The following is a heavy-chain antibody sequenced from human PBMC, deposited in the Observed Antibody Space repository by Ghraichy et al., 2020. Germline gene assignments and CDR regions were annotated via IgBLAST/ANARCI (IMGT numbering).Heavy chain of an antibody. CDR2: IYYSGST. CDR3: ASFPWELPVSEYFQH. J-gene: IGHJ1*01. CDR1: GGSISSYY. D-gene: IGHD1-26*01. Sequence: SETLSLTCTVSGGSISSYYWSWIRQPPGKGLEWIGYIYYSGSTNYNPSLKSRVTISVDTSKNQFSLKLSSVTAADTAVYYCASFPWELPVSEYFQHWGQGTLVTVSS. V-gene: IGHV4-59*01.